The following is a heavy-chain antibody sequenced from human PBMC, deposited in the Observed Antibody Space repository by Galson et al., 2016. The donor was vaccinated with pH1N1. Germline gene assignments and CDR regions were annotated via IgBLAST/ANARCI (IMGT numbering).Heavy chain of an antibody. V-gene: IGHV4-61*02. D-gene: IGHD3-10*01. Sequence: TLSLTCTVSGGSISSSIYYWNWIRQPAGKGLEWIGRMYTSGTTTYNPSLESRVSIPVDTSKNQFSLRLSSVTAADTAVYFCARDRVALTGIFDYWGQGALVTVSS. J-gene: IGHJ4*02. CDR1: GGSISSSIYY. CDR3: ARDRVALTGIFDY. CDR2: MYTSGTT.